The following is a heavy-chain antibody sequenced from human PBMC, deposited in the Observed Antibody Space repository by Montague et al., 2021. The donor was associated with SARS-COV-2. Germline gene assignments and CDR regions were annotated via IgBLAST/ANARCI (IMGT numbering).Heavy chain of an antibody. J-gene: IGHJ6*02. CDR1: GGSFSDYW. CDR3: AGGERSGAWGGGRRVYYYFMDV. CDR2: VSHGGKT. D-gene: IGHD3-10*01. Sequence: SETLSLTCAVFGGSFSDYWWCWIRQSGGEGLEWIGEVSHGGKTSXNPSLGSVVSISLDTSKRLFFRNLDAPAAAETAVFYCAGGERSGAWGGGRRVYYYFMDVWGQGTPVTVSS. V-gene: IGHV4-34*01.